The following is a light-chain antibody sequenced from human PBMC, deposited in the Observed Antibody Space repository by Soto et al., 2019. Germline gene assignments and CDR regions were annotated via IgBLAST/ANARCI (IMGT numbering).Light chain of an antibody. Sequence: QSALTQPASVSGSPGQSVTISCTGTSCDVGGYNYVSWYQQHPGKAPKLMIYEVSNRPSGVSHRFSGSKSGNTASLTISGLEAEDEADYSWSSYTSSSTVVFGGGTKLTVL. CDR3: SSYTSSSTVV. J-gene: IGLJ2*01. CDR1: SCDVGGYNY. CDR2: EVS. V-gene: IGLV2-14*01.